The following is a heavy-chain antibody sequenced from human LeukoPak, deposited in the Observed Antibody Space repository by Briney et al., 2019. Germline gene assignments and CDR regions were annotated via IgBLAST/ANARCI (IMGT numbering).Heavy chain of an antibody. Sequence: GGSLRLSCAGSGFTFSSYWMNWVRPAPGKGLEWVAIIKKDGNEAFYVDSVKGRFTISRDNVENSLYLQMNSLRVEDTAVYYCMGGHGWLPENWGQGTLVTVSS. V-gene: IGHV3-7*01. CDR3: MGGHGWLPEN. CDR2: IKKDGNEA. J-gene: IGHJ4*02. CDR1: GFTFSSYW. D-gene: IGHD3-22*01.